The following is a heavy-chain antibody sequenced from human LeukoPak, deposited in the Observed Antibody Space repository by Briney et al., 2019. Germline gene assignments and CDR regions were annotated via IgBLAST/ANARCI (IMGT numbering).Heavy chain of an antibody. V-gene: IGHV1-8*02. CDR2: MNPNSGNT. CDR3: ARARRVWRLLLYYFDY. CDR1: GGTFSSYA. Sequence: GSSVKVSCKASGGTFSSYAINWVRQATGQGLEWMGWMNPNSGNTGYAQKFQGRVTMTRNTSISTAYMELSSLRSEDTAVYYCARARRVWRLLLYYFDYWGQGTLVTVSS. D-gene: IGHD3-22*01. J-gene: IGHJ4*02.